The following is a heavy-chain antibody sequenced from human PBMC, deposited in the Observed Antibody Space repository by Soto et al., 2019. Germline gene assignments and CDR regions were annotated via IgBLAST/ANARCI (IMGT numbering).Heavy chain of an antibody. J-gene: IGHJ1*01. CDR3: ARKASGYDF. CDR2: IIPVFGRP. CDR1: GGTFSRFG. Sequence: ASVKVSCKASGGTFSRFGISWVRQAPGQGLEWMGGIIPVFGRPNYAQRFRGRLTITADESTNTSYMELIDLTSEDTAVYYCARKASGYDFWGQGTQVTVSS. D-gene: IGHD5-12*01. V-gene: IGHV1-69*13.